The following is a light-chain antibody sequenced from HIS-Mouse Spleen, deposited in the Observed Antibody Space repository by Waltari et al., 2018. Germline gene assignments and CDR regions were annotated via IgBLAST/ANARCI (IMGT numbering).Light chain of an antibody. CDR1: SRDVAGYNY. CDR2: EVS. J-gene: IGLJ1*01. V-gene: IGLV2-8*01. CDR3: SSYAGSNNYV. Sequence: QSALTQPPSASGSPGQSVTISCTGTSRDVAGYNYVSWYQQHPGKAPKLMLYEVSKRPSGVPDRFSGSKSGNTASLTVSGLQAEDEADYYCSSYAGSNNYVFGTGTKVTVL.